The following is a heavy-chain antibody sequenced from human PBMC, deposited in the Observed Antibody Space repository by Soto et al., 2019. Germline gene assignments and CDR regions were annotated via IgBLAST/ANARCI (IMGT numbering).Heavy chain of an antibody. Sequence: GASVKCSCKASGYTFTSYDINLARQATGQGLEWMGWMNPNSGNTGYAQKFQGRVTMTRNTSISTAYMELSSLRAEDTAVYYCARGIAAHRGGRFWFDPWGQGTLVTVSS. CDR2: MNPNSGNT. J-gene: IGHJ5*02. D-gene: IGHD6-6*01. CDR1: GYTFTSYD. V-gene: IGHV1-8*01. CDR3: ARGIAAHRGGRFWFDP.